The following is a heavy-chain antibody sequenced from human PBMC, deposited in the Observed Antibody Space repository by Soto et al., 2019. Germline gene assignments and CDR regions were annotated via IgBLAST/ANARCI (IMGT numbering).Heavy chain of an antibody. CDR2: IIPIFGTA. CDR1: GGTFSNYA. J-gene: IGHJ3*01. CDR3: ARDRSAVTNFRRVVEGAFAV. V-gene: IGHV1-69*06. Sequence: QVQLVQSGPEVKKPGSSVKVSCKTSGGTFSNYAISWVRQAPGQGLEWMGGIIPIFGTANYAQKFQGRATITADKSTTTAYMELNSLNSEARAIYYCARDRSAVTNFRRVVEGAFAVGGQGTVVTVSS. D-gene: IGHD4-17*01.